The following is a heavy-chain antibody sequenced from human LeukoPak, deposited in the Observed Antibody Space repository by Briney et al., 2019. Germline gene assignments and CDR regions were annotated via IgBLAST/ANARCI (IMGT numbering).Heavy chain of an antibody. D-gene: IGHD3-22*01. Sequence: ASVTVSCKASGYTFTSYGISWVRQAPGQGLEWMGWISAYNGNTNYAQKLQGRVTMTTDTSTSTAYMELRSLRSDDTAVYYCARGYYDSSGYYVRDFDYWGQGTLVTVSS. J-gene: IGHJ4*02. CDR1: GYTFTSYG. CDR2: ISAYNGNT. CDR3: ARGYYDSSGYYVRDFDY. V-gene: IGHV1-18*01.